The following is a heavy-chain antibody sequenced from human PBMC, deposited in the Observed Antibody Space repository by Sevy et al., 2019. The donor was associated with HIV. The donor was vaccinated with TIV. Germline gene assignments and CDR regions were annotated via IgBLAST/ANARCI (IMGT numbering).Heavy chain of an antibody. CDR3: ARLTTKPTSDLYGMDV. Sequence: ASVKVSCKASGYIFTDYYIHWVRQAPGQGLEWMAWINSDSGVTNYAQRFQGEVTVTRDTSLNTAYLGLSRLKSNDTAIYFCARLTTKPTSDLYGMDVWGQGTTVTVSS. D-gene: IGHD4-17*01. V-gene: IGHV1-2*02. CDR2: INSDSGVT. CDR1: GYIFTDYY. J-gene: IGHJ6*02.